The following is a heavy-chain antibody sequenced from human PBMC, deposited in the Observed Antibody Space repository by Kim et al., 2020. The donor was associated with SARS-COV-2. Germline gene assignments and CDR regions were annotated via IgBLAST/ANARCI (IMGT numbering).Heavy chain of an antibody. Sequence: GGSLRLSCAASGFTFSSYNMSWIRQAPGKGLEWVSYISSSSSYTNYADSVKGRFTISRDNAKNSLYLQMNSLRAEDTAVYYCARVPGNGYQLTHFDYWGQRALLSVS. CDR1: GFTFSSYN. J-gene: IGHJ4*02. V-gene: IGHV3-11*05. CDR3: ARVPGNGYQLTHFDY. CDR2: ISSSSSYT. D-gene: IGHD2-2*01.